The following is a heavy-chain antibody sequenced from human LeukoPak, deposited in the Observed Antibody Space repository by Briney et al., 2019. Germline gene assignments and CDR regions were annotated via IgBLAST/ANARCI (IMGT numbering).Heavy chain of an antibody. Sequence: GGSLRLSCGASGFSFSTTSMNWVRQARGKGLEWGSYISSGSRSRYYADSVKGRVTISRDNAKNSLYLQMNSLSDEDTALYYCARARIVVVSANYFDYWGQGILVTVSS. J-gene: IGHJ4*02. CDR2: ISSGSRSR. CDR3: ARARIVVVSANYFDY. V-gene: IGHV3-48*02. CDR1: GFSFSTTS. D-gene: IGHD2-21*01.